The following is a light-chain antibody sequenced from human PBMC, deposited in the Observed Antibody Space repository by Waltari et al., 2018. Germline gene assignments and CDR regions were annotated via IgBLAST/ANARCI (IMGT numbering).Light chain of an antibody. CDR3: CSYAGRYTSV. J-gene: IGLJ2*01. Sequence: QSALTQPRSVSGSPGPSVTLPCPGTSSHIGCSKYASWYQQHPGKAPKLVIYDVDKRPSGVPDRFSGSKAGNTASLTISGLQTDDEADYYCCSYAGRYTSVFGGGTRVTVL. V-gene: IGLV2-11*01. CDR2: DVD. CDR1: SSHIGCSKY.